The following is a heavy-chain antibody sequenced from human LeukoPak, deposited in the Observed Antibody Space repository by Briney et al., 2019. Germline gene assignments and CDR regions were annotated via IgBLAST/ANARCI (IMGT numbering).Heavy chain of an antibody. D-gene: IGHD2-15*01. J-gene: IGHJ4*02. CDR3: AREPSGYCSGGSCYEGFDY. V-gene: IGHV3-30-3*01. CDR2: ISYDGSNK. CDR1: GFTFSSYA. Sequence: PGGSLRLSCAASGFTFSSYAMHWVRQAPGKGLEWVAVISYDGSNKYYADSVKGRFTISRDNSKNTLYLQMNSLRAEDTAVCYCAREPSGYCSGGSCYEGFDYWGQGTLVTVSS.